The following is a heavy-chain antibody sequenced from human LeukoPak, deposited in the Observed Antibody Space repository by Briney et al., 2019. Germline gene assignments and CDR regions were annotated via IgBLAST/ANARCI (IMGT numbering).Heavy chain of an antibody. V-gene: IGHV3-21*04. CDR1: GFTFNTYS. CDR2: IGGNTNYI. Sequence: GGSLRLSCAASGFTFNTYSMIWVRQAPGKGLEWVSYIGGNTNYIYYADSVKGRFSISRDNSKNTLYLQMNSLRAEDTAVYYCARETIDEAAGIDYWGQGTLVTVSS. D-gene: IGHD6-13*01. J-gene: IGHJ4*02. CDR3: ARETIDEAAGIDY.